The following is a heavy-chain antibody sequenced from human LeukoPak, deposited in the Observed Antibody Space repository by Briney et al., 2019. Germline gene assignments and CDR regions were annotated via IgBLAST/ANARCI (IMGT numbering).Heavy chain of an antibody. CDR2: IKQDGGEI. CDR3: AELGITMIGGV. Sequence: GGSLRLSCAAFGFTFSGHWMGWVRQAPGKGLEWVANIKQDGGEIFYVDSVKGRFTISRDNAKNSLFLQMNSLRAEDTAVYYCAELGITMIGGVWGKGTTVTISS. V-gene: IGHV3-7*01. D-gene: IGHD3-10*02. CDR1: GFTFSGHW. J-gene: IGHJ6*04.